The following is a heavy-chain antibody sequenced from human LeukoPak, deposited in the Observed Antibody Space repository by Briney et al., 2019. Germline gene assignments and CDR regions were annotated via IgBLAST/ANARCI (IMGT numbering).Heavy chain of an antibody. CDR2: INHSGST. CDR1: GGSFSGYY. J-gene: IGHJ4*02. CDR3: ARRRGAMVRGVYLDY. V-gene: IGHV4-34*01. D-gene: IGHD3-10*01. Sequence: SETLSLTCAVYGGSFSGYYWSWIRQPPGKGLEWIGEINHSGSTNYNPSLKSRVTISVDTSKNQFSLKLSSVTAADTAVYYCARRRGAMVRGVYLDYWGQGTLVTVSS.